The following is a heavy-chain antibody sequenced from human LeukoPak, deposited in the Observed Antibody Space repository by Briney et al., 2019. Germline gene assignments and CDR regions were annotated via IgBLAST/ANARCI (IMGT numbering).Heavy chain of an antibody. CDR1: GFTFSSYA. J-gene: IGHJ4*02. Sequence: PGGSLRLSCAASGFTFSSYAMHWVRQAPGKGLEWVANIKQDGSEKYYVDSVKGRFTISRDNAKNSLYLQMNSLRAEDTAVYYCARERITIFGVVKSFDYWGQGTLVTVSS. D-gene: IGHD3-3*01. CDR2: IKQDGSEK. V-gene: IGHV3-7*01. CDR3: ARERITIFGVVKSFDY.